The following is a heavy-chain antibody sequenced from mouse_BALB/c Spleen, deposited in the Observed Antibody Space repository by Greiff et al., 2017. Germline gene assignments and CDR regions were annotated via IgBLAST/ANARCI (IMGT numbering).Heavy chain of an antibody. V-gene: IGHV2-2*02. D-gene: IGHD2-1*01. J-gene: IGHJ3*01. CDR1: GFSLTSYG. Sequence: VHLVESGPGLVQPSQSLSITCTVSGFSLTSYGVHWVRQSPGKGLEWLGVIWSGGSTDYNAAFISRLSISKDNSKSQVFFKMNSLQANDTAIYYCARKRGGNYAFAYWGQGTLVTVSA. CDR3: ARKRGGNYAFAY. CDR2: IWSGGST.